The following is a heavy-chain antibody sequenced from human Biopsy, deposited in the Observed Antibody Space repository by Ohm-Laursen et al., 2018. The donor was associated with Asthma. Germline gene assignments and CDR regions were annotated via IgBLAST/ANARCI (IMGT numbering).Heavy chain of an antibody. V-gene: IGHV1-18*01. J-gene: IGHJ6*02. CDR3: ARAVDYSHYYGIDV. CDR1: GYTFNSAG. Sequence: EASVKVSRKTSGYTFNSAGITWVRQAPGQGLEWMGWISVYSGNTKVAQKLQDRVTMITDTSTSTAYMELRSLRSDDTAVYFCARAVDYSHYYGIDVWGQGTTVTVS. CDR2: ISVYSGNT. D-gene: IGHD3-10*01.